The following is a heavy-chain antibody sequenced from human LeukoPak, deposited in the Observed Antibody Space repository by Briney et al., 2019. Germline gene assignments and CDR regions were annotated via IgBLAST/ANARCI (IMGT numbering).Heavy chain of an antibody. V-gene: IGHV3-33*01. CDR2: IWYDGSNK. J-gene: IGHJ6*03. Sequence: GGSLRLSCAASGFTFSSYGMHWVRQAPGKGLEWVAVIWYDGSNKYYADSVRGRFTIARDNSKNTLYLQMNSLRAEDTAVYSCARRQGIVSTGYYYYYMEVWGKGTTVTVSS. CDR1: GFTFSSYG. CDR3: ARRQGIVSTGYYYYYMEV. D-gene: IGHD2-8*02.